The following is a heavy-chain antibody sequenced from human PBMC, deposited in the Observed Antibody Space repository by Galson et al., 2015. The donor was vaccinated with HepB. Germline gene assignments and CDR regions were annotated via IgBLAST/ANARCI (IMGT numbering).Heavy chain of an antibody. D-gene: IGHD4-17*01. CDR1: GFTVSSNY. V-gene: IGHV3-66*02. CDR3: ASGGRGDYGDAFDI. CDR2: IYSGGST. J-gene: IGHJ3*02. Sequence: SLRLSCAASGFTVSSNYMSWVRQAPGKGLEWVSVIYSGGSTYYADSVKGRFTISRDNSKNTLYLQMNSLRAEDTAVYYCASGGRGDYGDAFDIGGQGTMVTVSS.